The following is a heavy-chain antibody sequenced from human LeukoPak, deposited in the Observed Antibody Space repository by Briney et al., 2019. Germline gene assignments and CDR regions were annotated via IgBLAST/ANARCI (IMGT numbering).Heavy chain of an antibody. V-gene: IGHV1-2*02. CDR2: INPKSGGT. CDR3: ARGPRITIFGVVMANDAFDI. Sequence: DSVKVSCKASGYTFTDYFMNWVRQAPGQGLEWMGWINPKSGGTVYAQKFQGRVTMTRDTSSSTAYMELSRLRFDDTVVYYCARGPRITIFGVVMANDAFDIWGQGTMVTVSS. J-gene: IGHJ3*02. D-gene: IGHD3-3*01. CDR1: GYTFTDYF.